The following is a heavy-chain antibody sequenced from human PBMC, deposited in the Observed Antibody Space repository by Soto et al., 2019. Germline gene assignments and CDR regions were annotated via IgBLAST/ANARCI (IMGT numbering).Heavy chain of an antibody. CDR1: GFTFSSYA. Sequence: QVQLVESGGGVVQPGRSLRLSCAASGFTFSSYAMHWVRQAPGKGLEWVAVISYDGSNKYYADSVKGRFTISRDKSKNTLYLQMNTLRADDTAVYYCARDLRRSSSRGYGMDVWGQGTTVTVSS. J-gene: IGHJ6*02. D-gene: IGHD6-13*01. CDR3: ARDLRRSSSRGYGMDV. V-gene: IGHV3-30-3*01. CDR2: ISYDGSNK.